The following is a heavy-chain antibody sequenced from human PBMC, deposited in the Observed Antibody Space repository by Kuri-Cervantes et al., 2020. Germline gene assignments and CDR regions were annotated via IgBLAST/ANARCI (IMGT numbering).Heavy chain of an antibody. Sequence: GESLKISCAASGFTFNNYGMHWVRQAPGKGLEWVAFIRYDGSNKYYADSVKGRFTISRDNSKNTLYLQMNSLRAEDTAVYYCAIRPLNYYGSDKGWGQGTLVTVSS. CDR2: IRYDGSNK. CDR1: GFTFNNYG. J-gene: IGHJ4*02. D-gene: IGHD3-10*01. CDR3: AIRPLNYYGSDKG. V-gene: IGHV3-30*02.